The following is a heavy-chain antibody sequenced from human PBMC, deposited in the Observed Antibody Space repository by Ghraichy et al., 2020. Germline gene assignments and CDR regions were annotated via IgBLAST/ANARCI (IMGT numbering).Heavy chain of an antibody. D-gene: IGHD6-19*01. CDR2: ISYDGSNK. CDR1: GFTFSSYA. V-gene: IGHV3-30*01. CDR3: ARDFDSSGWYSKYYFDY. J-gene: IGHJ4*02. Sequence: GESLNISCAASGFTFSSYAMHWVRQAPGKGLEWVAVISYDGSNKYYADSVKGRFTISRDNSKNTLYLQMNSLRAEDTAVYYCARDFDSSGWYSKYYFDYWGQGTLVTVSS.